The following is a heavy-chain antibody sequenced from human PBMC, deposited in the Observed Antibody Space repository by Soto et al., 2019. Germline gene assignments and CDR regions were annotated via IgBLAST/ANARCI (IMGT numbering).Heavy chain of an antibody. V-gene: IGHV3-7*05. CDR3: ARDDGGKVVPLYYYGMDV. CDR1: GFTFSSYW. CDR2: IKQDGSEK. Sequence: GGSMRLSCAASGFTFSSYWMSWVRQAPGKGLEWVANIKQDGSEKYYVDSVKGRFTISRDNAKNSLYLQMNSLRAEDTAVYYCARDDGGKVVPLYYYGMDVWGQGTTVTVSS. J-gene: IGHJ6*02.